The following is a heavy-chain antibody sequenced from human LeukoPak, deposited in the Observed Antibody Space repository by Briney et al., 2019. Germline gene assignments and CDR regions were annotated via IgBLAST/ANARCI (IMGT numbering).Heavy chain of an antibody. CDR2: IKNKAHSYTT. V-gene: IGHV3-72*01. J-gene: IGHJ4*02. Sequence: GGSLRLSCAASGFTFSDHYMDWVRQAPGKGLEWVGRIKNKAHSYTTEYAASVKGRFTISRDDSENSLFLQMSGLKTEDTAVYYCARDRLGELSTIDYWGQGTLVTVSS. CDR1: GFTFSDHY. D-gene: IGHD3-16*02. CDR3: ARDRLGELSTIDY.